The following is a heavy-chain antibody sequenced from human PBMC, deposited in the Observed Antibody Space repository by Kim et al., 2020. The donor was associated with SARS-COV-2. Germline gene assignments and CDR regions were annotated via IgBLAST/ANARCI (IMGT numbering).Heavy chain of an antibody. J-gene: IGHJ4*02. CDR3: SKDQTSGSYLFDY. D-gene: IGHD3-10*01. V-gene: IGHV3-30-3*02. Sequence: YADSVKGRFTISRDISKNTLYLQMNGLRGEDAAVYYCSKDQTSGSYLFDYWGQGTLVTVSS.